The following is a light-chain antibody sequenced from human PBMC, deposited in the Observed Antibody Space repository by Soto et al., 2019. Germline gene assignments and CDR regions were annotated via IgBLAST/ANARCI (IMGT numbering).Light chain of an antibody. J-gene: IGKJ5*01. V-gene: IGKV3-20*01. CDR2: GAS. Sequence: EIVLTQSPGTLSLSPGERATLSCRASQSVSSSYLAWYQQKPGQAPRLLIYGASGRATGIPDRFSGSGSGTDFTLTISRLEPEDFAVYYCQQYGSSPPVTCGQGTRLEIK. CDR3: QQYGSSPPVT. CDR1: QSVSSSY.